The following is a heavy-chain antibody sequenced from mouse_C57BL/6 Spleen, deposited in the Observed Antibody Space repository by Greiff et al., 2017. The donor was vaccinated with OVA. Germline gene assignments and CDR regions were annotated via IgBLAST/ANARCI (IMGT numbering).Heavy chain of an antibody. J-gene: IGHJ2*01. CDR1: GYAFSSSW. Sequence: VKLMESGPELVKPGASVKISCKASGYAFSSSWMNWVKQRPGKGLEWIGRIYPGDGDTNYNGKFKGKATLTADKSSSTAYMQLSSLTSEDSAVYFCARDGNYFDYWGQGTTLTVSS. V-gene: IGHV1-82*01. CDR2: IYPGDGDT. CDR3: ARDGNYFDY. D-gene: IGHD1-1*01.